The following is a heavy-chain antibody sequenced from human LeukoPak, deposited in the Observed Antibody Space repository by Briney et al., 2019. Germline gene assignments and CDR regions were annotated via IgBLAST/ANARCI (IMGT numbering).Heavy chain of an antibody. Sequence: GRSLRLSCAASGFTFSSYGMHWVRQAPGKGLEWVAVISYDGSNKYYADSVKGRSTISRDNSKNTLYLQMNSLRAEDTAVYYCAKDLSSRWRVYAGDYWGQGTLVTVSS. D-gene: IGHD2-8*01. CDR2: ISYDGSNK. V-gene: IGHV3-30*18. J-gene: IGHJ4*02. CDR3: AKDLSSRWRVYAGDY. CDR1: GFTFSSYG.